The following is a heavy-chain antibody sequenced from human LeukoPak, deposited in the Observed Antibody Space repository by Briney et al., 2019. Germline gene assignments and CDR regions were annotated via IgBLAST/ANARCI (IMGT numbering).Heavy chain of an antibody. Sequence: GGSLRLSCAASGFTFSSYGMHWVRQAPGKGLEWGAVISYDGINKYYADSVKGRFTISRDNSKNTLYLQMNSLRAEDTAVYYCAKGGYSYGFWSYGMDVWGQGTTVTVSS. CDR2: ISYDGINK. CDR1: GFTFSSYG. CDR3: AKGGYSYGFWSYGMDV. J-gene: IGHJ6*02. D-gene: IGHD5-18*01. V-gene: IGHV3-30*18.